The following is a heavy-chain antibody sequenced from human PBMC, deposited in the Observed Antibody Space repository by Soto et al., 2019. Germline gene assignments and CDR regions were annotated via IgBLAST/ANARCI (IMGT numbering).Heavy chain of an antibody. D-gene: IGHD3-3*01. CDR2: ISPESGVT. CDR1: GYTFTEYF. Sequence: QVQLVQSGAEVKMPGASVRVSCEASGYTFTEYFLHWVRQAPGQGLEWMGWISPESGVTNMAPNFEGRVTMTADTAITTAYMQLSGLRYDDTAVYYCARATLIIRHITNLGEASPGVVEHWGQGTLVSVSS. CDR3: ARATLIIRHITNLGEASPGVVEH. V-gene: IGHV1-2*02. J-gene: IGHJ5*02.